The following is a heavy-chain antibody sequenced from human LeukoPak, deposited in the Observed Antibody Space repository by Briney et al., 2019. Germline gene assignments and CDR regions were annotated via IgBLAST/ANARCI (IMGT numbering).Heavy chain of an antibody. J-gene: IGHJ5*02. Sequence: GASVKVSCKASGYTFTRYGISWVRQAPGQGLEWLGWISAYDGNTNYEQKFQGSVTMTTDTSTSTAYMELRSLRSDDTAVYYCARDKVIASAGTPNWFDPWGQGTLVTVSS. CDR1: GYTFTRYG. V-gene: IGHV1-18*01. D-gene: IGHD6-13*01. CDR3: ARDKVIASAGTPNWFDP. CDR2: ISAYDGNT.